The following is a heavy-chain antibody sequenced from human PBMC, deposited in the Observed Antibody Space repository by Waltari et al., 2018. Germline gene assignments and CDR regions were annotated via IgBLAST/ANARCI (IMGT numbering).Heavy chain of an antibody. Sequence: VQSGSELKKPGASVKVSCKASGYTFTNYAINWLRQAPGQGLELMGWINTNTGNPTYVQGFTGRFVFSLDTSVSTAYLQINSLKADDTAVYYGAREVVPAATIVVNWFDPWGQGTLVTVS. D-gene: IGHD2-2*01. V-gene: IGHV7-4-1*02. J-gene: IGHJ5*02. CDR2: INTNTGNP. CDR3: AREVVPAATIVVNWFDP. CDR1: GYTFTNYA.